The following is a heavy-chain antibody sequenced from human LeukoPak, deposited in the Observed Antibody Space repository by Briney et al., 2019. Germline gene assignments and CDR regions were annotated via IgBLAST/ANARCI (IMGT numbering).Heavy chain of an antibody. CDR2: ISYDGSNK. D-gene: IGHD3-22*01. CDR3: AKEGYYYDSSGYNYYYGMDV. V-gene: IGHV3-30*18. CDR1: GFAFSSSY. J-gene: IGHJ6*02. Sequence: GGSLRLSCAAYGFAFSSSYMHWVRQAPGKGLEWVAVISYDGSNKYYADSVKGRFTISRDNSKNALYLQMNSLRAEDTAVYYCAKEGYYYDSSGYNYYYGMDVWGQGTTVTVSS.